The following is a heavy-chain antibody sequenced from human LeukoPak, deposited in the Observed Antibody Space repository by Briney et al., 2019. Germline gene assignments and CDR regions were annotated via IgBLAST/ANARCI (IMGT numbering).Heavy chain of an antibody. CDR2: IKQDGSEK. D-gene: IGHD6-13*01. Sequence: GGSLRLSCAASGFTFSTDWMSWVRQAPGQGLETVANIKQDGSEKYYVDSVKGRFTISRNNAKNSLYLQMNSLRAEDTAMYYCARDSAGNDYWGQGTLVTVSS. J-gene: IGHJ4*02. CDR3: ARDSAGNDY. CDR1: GFTFSTDW. V-gene: IGHV3-7*01.